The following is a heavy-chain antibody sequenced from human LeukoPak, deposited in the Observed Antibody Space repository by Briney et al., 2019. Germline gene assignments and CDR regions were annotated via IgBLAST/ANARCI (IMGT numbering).Heavy chain of an antibody. Sequence: ASVKVSCKASGYTFTSYGISWVRQAPGQGLEWMGWISAYNGNTNYAQKLQGRVTMTTDTSTSTAYMELRSLRSDDTAVYYCARASDYYDSSGQHRYFDLWGRGTLVTVSS. CDR3: ARASDYYDSSGQHRYFDL. J-gene: IGHJ2*01. CDR1: GYTFTSYG. D-gene: IGHD3-22*01. V-gene: IGHV1-18*01. CDR2: ISAYNGNT.